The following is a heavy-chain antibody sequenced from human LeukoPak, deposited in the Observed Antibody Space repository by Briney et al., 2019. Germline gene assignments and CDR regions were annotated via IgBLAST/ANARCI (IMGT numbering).Heavy chain of an antibody. D-gene: IGHD5-18*01. CDR2: TSNSSSYI. J-gene: IGHJ3*02. V-gene: IGHV3-21*01. CDR1: GSTFSSHS. Sequence: GGSLRLTCAASGSTFSSHSMTWVRQAPGEGLEWLSSTSNSSSYIYYADSVKGRFTISRDNVKNSLYLQMNSLRAEDTAVYYCARASHMWIQLWFFDAFDIWGQGTMVTVSS. CDR3: ARASHMWIQLWFFDAFDI.